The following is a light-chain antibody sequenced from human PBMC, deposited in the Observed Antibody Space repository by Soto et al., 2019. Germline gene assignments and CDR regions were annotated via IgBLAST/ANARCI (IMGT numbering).Light chain of an antibody. J-gene: IGKJ4*02. Sequence: EIVITQSPATLSVPPGERATLSCRASQSVNIYLAWYQQKPGQAPRLLIFGASCRATGIPARFSGSGSGTEFNLTISSLQSEDFAVYFCQQYDDWLRLTFGGGTKVDIK. CDR2: GAS. CDR1: QSVNIY. V-gene: IGKV3D-15*01. CDR3: QQYDDWLRLT.